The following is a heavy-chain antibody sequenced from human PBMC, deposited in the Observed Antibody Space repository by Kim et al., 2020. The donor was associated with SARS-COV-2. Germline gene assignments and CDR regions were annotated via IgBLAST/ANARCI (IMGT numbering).Heavy chain of an antibody. D-gene: IGHD1-20*01. CDR1: GFTFSSYS. CDR3: ASLTGRYPRERLYNWFDP. CDR2: ISSSSSYI. J-gene: IGHJ5*02. Sequence: GGSLRLSCAASGFTFSSYSMNWVRQAPGKGLEWVSSISSSSSYIYYADSVKGRFTISRDNAKNSLYLQMNSLRAEDTAVYYCASLTGRYPRERLYNWFDPWGQGTLVTVSS. V-gene: IGHV3-21*01.